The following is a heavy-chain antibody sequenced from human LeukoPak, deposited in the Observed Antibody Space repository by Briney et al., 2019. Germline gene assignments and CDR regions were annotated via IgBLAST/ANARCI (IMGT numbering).Heavy chain of an antibody. CDR2: IGSSGGGI. CDR1: GFTFSTYT. V-gene: IGHV3-23*01. CDR3: VSFYATY. D-gene: IGHD2/OR15-2a*01. J-gene: IGHJ4*02. Sequence: GGSLRLSCAASGFTFSTYTMYWVRHPPGKGLEWVSIIGSSGGGIHYADSVKGRFTISKDNAKNTVYLQMNSLRAEDTAVYYCVSFYATYWGRGTLVTVSS.